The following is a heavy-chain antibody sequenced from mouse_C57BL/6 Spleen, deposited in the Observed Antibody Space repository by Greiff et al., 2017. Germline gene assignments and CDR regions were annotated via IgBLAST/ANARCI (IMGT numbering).Heavy chain of an antibody. J-gene: IGHJ3*01. CDR2: ISSGGSYT. CDR3: ARHTLTTVVATPFAY. V-gene: IGHV5-6*01. Sequence: EVHLVESGGDLVKPGGSLKLSCAASGFTFSSYGMSWVRQTPDKRLEWVATISSGGSYTYYPDSVKGRFTISRDNAKNTLYLQMSSLKSEDTAMYYCARHTLTTVVATPFAYWGQGTLVTVSA. CDR1: GFTFSSYG. D-gene: IGHD1-1*01.